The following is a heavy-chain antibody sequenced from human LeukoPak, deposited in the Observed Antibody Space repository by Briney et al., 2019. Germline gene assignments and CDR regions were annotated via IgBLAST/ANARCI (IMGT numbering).Heavy chain of an antibody. V-gene: IGHV4-59*01. J-gene: IGHJ4*02. CDR2: IYYSGST. CDR3: ARVGRDYGGNSVDY. CDR1: GGSISSYY. D-gene: IGHD4-23*01. Sequence: PSETLSLTCTVSGGSISSYYWSWIRQPPGKGLEWIGYIYYSGSTNYNPSLKSRVTISVDTSKNQFSLKLSSVTAADTAVYYCARVGRDYGGNSVDYWGQGTLVTVSS.